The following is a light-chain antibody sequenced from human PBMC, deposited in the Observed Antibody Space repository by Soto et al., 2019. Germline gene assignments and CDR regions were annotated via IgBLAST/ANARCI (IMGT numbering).Light chain of an antibody. Sequence: EIVMTQSPATLSVSPGERATLSCRASQSISSDLAWYQQKPGQAPRLLIYDKSTRDTGIPTRFSGSGSGTEFTLTISSLQSEDFAIYYCQQYNSWPLYTFGQGTKLDI. J-gene: IGKJ2*01. CDR1: QSISSD. CDR2: DKS. V-gene: IGKV3-15*01. CDR3: QQYNSWPLYT.